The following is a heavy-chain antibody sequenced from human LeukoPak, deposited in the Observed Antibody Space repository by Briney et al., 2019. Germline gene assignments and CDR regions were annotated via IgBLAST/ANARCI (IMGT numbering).Heavy chain of an antibody. Sequence: GGSLRVSCAASGFTFSCYGLHWVRQAPGKGLEWVGLISYDGSNKYYADSVKGRSTISRDNSKNTLYLQMNSLRAEDTAVYDCAKGLGSWYGGGHYYGMDVWGQGTTVTVSS. D-gene: IGHD6-13*01. CDR1: GFTFSCYG. CDR3: AKGLGSWYGGGHYYGMDV. CDR2: ISYDGSNK. J-gene: IGHJ6*02. V-gene: IGHV3-30*18.